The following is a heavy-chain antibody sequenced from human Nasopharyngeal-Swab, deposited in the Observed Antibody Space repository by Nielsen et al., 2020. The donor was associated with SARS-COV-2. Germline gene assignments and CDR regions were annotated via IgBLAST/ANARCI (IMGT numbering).Heavy chain of an antibody. J-gene: IGHJ5*02. Sequence: PGKGLEWIGEINHSGSTNYNPSLKSRVTISVDTSKNQFSLKLSSVTAADTAVYYCARCMTGTTGGWFDPWGQGTRVTVSS. D-gene: IGHD1-7*01. V-gene: IGHV4-34*01. CDR3: ARCMTGTTGGWFDP. CDR2: INHSGST.